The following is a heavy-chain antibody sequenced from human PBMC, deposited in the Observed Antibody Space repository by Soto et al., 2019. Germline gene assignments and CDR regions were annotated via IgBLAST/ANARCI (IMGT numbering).Heavy chain of an antibody. CDR3: ARNKYYYDSSGYLPFDY. D-gene: IGHD3-22*01. J-gene: IGHJ4*02. CDR1: GGSIISGDYY. V-gene: IGHV4-30-4*01. Sequence: QVQLQESGPGLVKPSQTLSLTCTVSGGSIISGDYYWSWISQPQGQGLEWIGYIYYSGSTYYNPSLKSRVTISVDTSKNQCSRKLSSVTAADTAVYYCARNKYYYDSSGYLPFDYWCQGTLVTVS. CDR2: IYYSGST.